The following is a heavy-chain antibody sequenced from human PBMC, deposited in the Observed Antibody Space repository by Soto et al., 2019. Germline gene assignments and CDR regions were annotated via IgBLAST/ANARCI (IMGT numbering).Heavy chain of an antibody. CDR1: GCSVSSSSCY. CDR3: AILFSATTSAEIYDVSHL. D-gene: IGHD3-3*01. V-gene: IGHV4-39*01. J-gene: IGHJ6*02. Sequence: ESLSRSCAVSGCSVSSSSCYWGWFRQPPGKGLEWIGSIYYSGSTYYNPSLKSRVTISVDTSKNQFSLKLSSVTAADTAVYYCAILFSATTSAEIYDVSHLWGLATT. CDR2: IYYSGST.